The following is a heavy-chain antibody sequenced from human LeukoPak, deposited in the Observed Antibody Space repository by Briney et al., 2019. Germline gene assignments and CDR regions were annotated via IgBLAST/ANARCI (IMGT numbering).Heavy chain of an antibody. CDR2: IYYSGST. Sequence: SETLSLTCTVSGGSISSYYWSWILQPTGKGLEWIGYIYYSGSTNYNPSLKSRVTILVDTSKNQFSLKLSSVTAADTAVYYCAGMYYYDSSGWYYYMDVWGKGTTVTVSS. V-gene: IGHV4-59*01. CDR3: AGMYYYDSSGWYYYMDV. D-gene: IGHD3-22*01. CDR1: GGSISSYY. J-gene: IGHJ6*03.